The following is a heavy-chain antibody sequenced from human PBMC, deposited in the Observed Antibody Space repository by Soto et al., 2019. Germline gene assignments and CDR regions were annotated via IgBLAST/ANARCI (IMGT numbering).Heavy chain of an antibody. D-gene: IGHD3-22*01. CDR3: ARSRRNGITMIAQSRYFDL. CDR1: GGSSSSSSYY. V-gene: IGHV4-39*01. J-gene: IGHJ2*01. Sequence: QLQLQESGPGLVKPSETLSLTCTVSGGSSSSSSYYWGWIRQPPGKGLEWIGSIYYSGSTDYNPSLKSRVTISVDTSKNQFSLKLSSVTAADTAVYYCARSRRNGITMIAQSRYFDLWGRGTLVTVSS. CDR2: IYYSGST.